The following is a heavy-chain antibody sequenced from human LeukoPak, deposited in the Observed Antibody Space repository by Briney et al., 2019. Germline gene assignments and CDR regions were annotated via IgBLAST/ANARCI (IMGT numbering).Heavy chain of an antibody. J-gene: IGHJ2*01. CDR3: VEVSSGRHRYFDA. CDR2: IYYSGST. V-gene: IGHV4-59*12. Sequence: SETLSLTCTVSGGSISSYYWSWIRQPPGKGLEWIGYIYYSGSTYYNPSLKSRVTISVDTSKNQFSLKLSSVTAADTAVYYCVEVSSGRHRYFDAWGRGTQVAVSS. CDR1: GGSISSYY. D-gene: IGHD6-19*01.